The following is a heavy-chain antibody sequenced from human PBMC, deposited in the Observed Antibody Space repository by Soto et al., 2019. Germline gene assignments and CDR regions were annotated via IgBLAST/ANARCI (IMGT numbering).Heavy chain of an antibody. D-gene: IGHD1-26*01. J-gene: IGHJ5*02. CDR3: ARALGRIVGYFDP. V-gene: IGHV5-51*01. Sequence: LGESLKISCKGSGHSFISYWIGWVRQRPGKGLEWMGIIYPGDSDTRYSSSFQGQVTISADKSTSTAYLQWTSLKASDTAIYYCARALGRIVGYFDPWGQGTLVTVSS. CDR1: GHSFISYW. CDR2: IYPGDSDT.